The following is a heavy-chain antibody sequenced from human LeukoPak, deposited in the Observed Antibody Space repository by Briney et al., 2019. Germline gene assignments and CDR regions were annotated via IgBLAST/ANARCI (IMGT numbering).Heavy chain of an antibody. CDR2: ISYDGSNK. V-gene: IGHV3-30-3*01. D-gene: IGHD4-17*01. Sequence: GGSLRLSCAASGFTFSSYAMHWVRQAPGKGLEWVAVISYDGSNKYYADSVKGRFTISRDNSKNTLYLQMNSLRAEDTAAYYCARDYYGDWALGAYYYYGMDVWGQGTTVTVSS. CDR1: GFTFSSYA. CDR3: ARDYYGDWALGAYYYYGMDV. J-gene: IGHJ6*02.